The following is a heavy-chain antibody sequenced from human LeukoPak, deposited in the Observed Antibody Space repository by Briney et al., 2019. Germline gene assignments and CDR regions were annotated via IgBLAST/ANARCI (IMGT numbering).Heavy chain of an antibody. D-gene: IGHD2-8*01. CDR3: AKDGWYCTNGVCYYYYYMDV. CDR2: ISYDGSNK. V-gene: IGHV3-30*18. J-gene: IGHJ6*03. Sequence: PGGSLRLSCAASGFTFSSYGMHWVRQAPGKGLEWVAVISYDGSNKYYVDSVKGRFTISRDNSKNTLYLQMNSLRAEDTAVYYCAKDGWYCTNGVCYYYYYMDVWGKGTTVTVSS. CDR1: GFTFSSYG.